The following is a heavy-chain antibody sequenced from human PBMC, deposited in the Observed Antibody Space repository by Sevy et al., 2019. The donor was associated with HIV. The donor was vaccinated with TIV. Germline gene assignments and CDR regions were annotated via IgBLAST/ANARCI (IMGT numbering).Heavy chain of an antibody. Sequence: GGSLRLSCSASGFMFRTYAMTWVRQTPGKGLEWVSGISGSGDSTYYAQFVKGRFTISRDNSKNTVYLQMTSLGVEDTAVDYGAKDGSGNGSGGGCLFDSWGQGTPVTVSS. CDR2: ISGSGDST. CDR3: AKDGSGNGSGGGCLFDS. V-gene: IGHV3-23*01. J-gene: IGHJ4*02. D-gene: IGHD2-15*01. CDR1: GFMFRTYA.